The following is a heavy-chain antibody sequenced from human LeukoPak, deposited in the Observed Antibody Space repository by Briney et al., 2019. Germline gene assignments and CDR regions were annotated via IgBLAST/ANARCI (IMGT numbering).Heavy chain of an antibody. CDR1: GDSMSYYY. V-gene: IGHV4-39*07. Sequence: SETLSLTCTVSGDSMSYYYWGWIRQPPGKGLEWIGNIFYSGSTYCSPSLRSRVTISLDTSRNQFSLKLNSVTAADTAVYYCAKSNGSGLVDIWGQGTMVTVSS. CDR2: IFYSGST. CDR3: AKSNGSGLVDI. J-gene: IGHJ3*02. D-gene: IGHD3-10*01.